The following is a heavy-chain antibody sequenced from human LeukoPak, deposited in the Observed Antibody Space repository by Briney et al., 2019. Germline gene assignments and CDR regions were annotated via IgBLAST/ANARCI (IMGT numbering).Heavy chain of an antibody. CDR3: ARVSVVGNAAFDI. V-gene: IGHV4-59*01. CDR2: IYYSGST. J-gene: IGHJ3*02. Sequence: SETLSLTCTVSGGSISSYYWSWIRQPPGKGLEWIGYIYYSGSTNYNPSLKSRVTISVDTSKNQFSLKLSSVTAADTAVYYCARVSVVGNAAFDIWGQGTMVTVSP. CDR1: GGSISSYY. D-gene: IGHD2-21*01.